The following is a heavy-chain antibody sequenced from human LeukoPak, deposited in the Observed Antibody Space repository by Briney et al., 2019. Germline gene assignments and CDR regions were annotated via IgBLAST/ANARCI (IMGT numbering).Heavy chain of an antibody. Sequence: KPSETLSLTCTGSGGSMSSYYWSWVRQPPGKGLEWIGYIYYSGSTNYNPSLKSRVTISVDTSKNQFSLKLSFVTAADTAVYYCARGLGDSSFDYWGQGTLVTVSS. D-gene: IGHD4-17*01. CDR1: GGSMSSYY. CDR3: ARGLGDSSFDY. J-gene: IGHJ4*02. V-gene: IGHV4-59*01. CDR2: IYYSGST.